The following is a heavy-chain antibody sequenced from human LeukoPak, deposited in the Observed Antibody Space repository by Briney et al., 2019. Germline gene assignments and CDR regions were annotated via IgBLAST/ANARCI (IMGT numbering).Heavy chain of an antibody. J-gene: IGHJ2*01. CDR1: GFTFYNYV. CDR2: ISVSGGRA. D-gene: IGHD2-2*01. Sequence: GGSLRLSCAASGFTFYNYVMSWVRQTPGQGLEWVSLISVSGGRASYADSVKGRFTISRDNLKSTVYLQMNSLRAEDTAIYYCVKDHTESYPWYMDFWGRGALVTVSS. V-gene: IGHV3-23*01. CDR3: VKDHTESYPWYMDF.